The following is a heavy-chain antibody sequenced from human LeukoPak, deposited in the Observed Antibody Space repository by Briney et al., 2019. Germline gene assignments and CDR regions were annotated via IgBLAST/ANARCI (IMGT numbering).Heavy chain of an antibody. D-gene: IGHD5-12*01. V-gene: IGHV1-2*04. J-gene: IGHJ3*02. CDR1: GYTFTGYY. Sequence: ASVKVSCKASGYTFTGYYMHWVRQAPGQGLEWMGWINPNSGGTNYAQKFQSWVTMTRDTSISTAYMELSRLRSDDTAVYYCARRRRGYSGYDRTGGAFDIWGQGTMVTVSS. CDR3: ARRRRGYSGYDRTGGAFDI. CDR2: INPNSGGT.